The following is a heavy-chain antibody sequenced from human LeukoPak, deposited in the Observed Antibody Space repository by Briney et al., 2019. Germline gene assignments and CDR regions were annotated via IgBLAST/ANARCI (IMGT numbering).Heavy chain of an antibody. Sequence: ASVKVSCKASGYSFTNYDINWLRQATGQGLEWMGWMNPNTGNTGYAQNFQGRVTMTRNTSISTAYMELSSLRSEDTAVYYCARNPRGLHNWFDPWGQGTLVIVSS. CDR2: MNPNTGNT. CDR3: ARNPRGLHNWFDP. CDR1: GYSFTNYD. D-gene: IGHD5-24*01. V-gene: IGHV1-8*01. J-gene: IGHJ5*02.